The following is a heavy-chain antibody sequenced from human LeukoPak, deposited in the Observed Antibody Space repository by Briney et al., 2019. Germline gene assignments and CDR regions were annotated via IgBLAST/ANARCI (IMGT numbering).Heavy chain of an antibody. V-gene: IGHV3-15*01. Sequence: PGGSLRLSCAASGFTFSNAWMSWVRQAPGKGLEWVGRIKSKTDGGTTDYAAPVKGRFTISRNDSKNTLYLQMNSLKTEDTAVYYCTTDLLQWLVRKITYYYYYYMDVWGKGTTVTVSS. CDR1: GFTFSNAW. CDR2: IKSKTDGGTT. CDR3: TTDLLQWLVRKITYYYYYYMDV. D-gene: IGHD6-19*01. J-gene: IGHJ6*03.